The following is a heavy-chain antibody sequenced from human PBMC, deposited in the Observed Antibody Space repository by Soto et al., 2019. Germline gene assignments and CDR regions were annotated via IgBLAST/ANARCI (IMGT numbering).Heavy chain of an antibody. CDR3: ARGGAVTISGVVPELDC. D-gene: IGHD3-3*01. Sequence: EVQLVESGGGLVQPGGSLRLSCAASGFTFSTFWLSWVRQAPGKGLEWVANIKQDGSERYYVDSVKGRFTISRDNAKNSLYLQLNSLRVEDTAVYYCARGGAVTISGVVPELDCWGQGTLVTVSS. J-gene: IGHJ4*02. V-gene: IGHV3-7*04. CDR1: GFTFSTFW. CDR2: IKQDGSER.